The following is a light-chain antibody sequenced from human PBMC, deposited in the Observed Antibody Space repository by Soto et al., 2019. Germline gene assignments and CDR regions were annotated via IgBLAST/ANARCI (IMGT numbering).Light chain of an antibody. J-gene: IGKJ1*01. Sequence: DIQMTHSPSAMSASVGDRVTITCRASQGISNYLAWFQQKPGKVPKRLIYAASGLQSGVPSRFSGSGSATEFTLTISSLQPEDFATYYCLQHTSYPPGWWTLGQGTKVEIK. CDR1: QGISNY. V-gene: IGKV1-17*03. CDR3: LQHTSYPPGWWT. CDR2: AAS.